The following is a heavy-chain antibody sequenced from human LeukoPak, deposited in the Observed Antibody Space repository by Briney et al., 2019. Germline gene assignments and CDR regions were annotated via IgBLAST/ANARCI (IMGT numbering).Heavy chain of an antibody. Sequence: GGSLRLSCAASGFTFSSYEMNWVRQAPGKGLEWVAYISSSGSTIYYADSVNGRVTISRDKAKISLYLQMTRLRAEDTAVYYCARVGWPSAGYYYYYYMDVWGKGTTVTVSS. D-gene: IGHD6-19*01. CDR2: ISSSGSTI. J-gene: IGHJ6*03. CDR1: GFTFSSYE. CDR3: ARVGWPSAGYYYYYYMDV. V-gene: IGHV3-48*03.